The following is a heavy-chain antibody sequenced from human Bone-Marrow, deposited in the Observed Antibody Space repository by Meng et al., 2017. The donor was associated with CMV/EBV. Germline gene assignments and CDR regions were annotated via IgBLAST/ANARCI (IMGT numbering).Heavy chain of an antibody. D-gene: IGHD1-26*01. V-gene: IGHV3-30*02. Sequence: GESLKISCAASGFTFSSYGMHWVRQAPGKGLEWVAFIRYDGSNKYYADSVKGRFTISRDNSKNTLYLQMNSLRAEDTAVYYCARVGGSYYALDYWGQGTLVTVSS. CDR2: IRYDGSNK. CDR1: GFTFSSYG. CDR3: ARVGGSYYALDY. J-gene: IGHJ4*02.